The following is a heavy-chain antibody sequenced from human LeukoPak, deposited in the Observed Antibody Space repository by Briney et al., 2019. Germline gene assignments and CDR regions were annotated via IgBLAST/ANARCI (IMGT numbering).Heavy chain of an antibody. D-gene: IGHD3-3*01. CDR1: GGSISSGSYY. CDR2: IYTSGST. Sequence: SETLSLTCTVSGGSISSGSYYWSWIRQPAGKGLEWIGRIYTSGSTNYNPSLKSRVTISVDTSKNQFSLKLSSVTAADAAVYYCAREFWSGYYKVRFDPWGQGTLVTVSS. J-gene: IGHJ5*02. CDR3: AREFWSGYYKVRFDP. V-gene: IGHV4-61*02.